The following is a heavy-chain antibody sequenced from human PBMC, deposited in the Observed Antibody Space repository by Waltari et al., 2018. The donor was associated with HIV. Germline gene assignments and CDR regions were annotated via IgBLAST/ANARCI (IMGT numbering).Heavy chain of an antibody. Sequence: EVQLVESGGVLGQPGGSLRLSCAAPGVTFSIHAMSWVRRAPGKGLEWVSAISGGGGSTHYADSVKGRLSISIDHSKHTLYLQMNSLGADGTAVYYCAKTKYFDSCAFAVWGSGPLVSVSS. D-gene: IGHD3-9*01. CDR2: ISGGGGST. J-gene: IGHJ3*01. V-gene: IGHV3-23*04. CDR3: AKTKYFDSCAFAV. CDR1: GVTFSIHA.